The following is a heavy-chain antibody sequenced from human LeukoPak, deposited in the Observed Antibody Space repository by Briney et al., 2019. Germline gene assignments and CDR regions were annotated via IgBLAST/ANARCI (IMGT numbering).Heavy chain of an antibody. CDR1: GLTFSSYA. CDR2: ISSNGGST. D-gene: IGHD2-2*02. CDR3: ARPYCSSTSCYTVGY. Sequence: GGSLRLSCAASGLTFSSYAMHWVRQAPGKGLEYVSAISSNGGSTYYANSVKGRFTISRDNSKNTLYLQMGSLRAEDMAVYYCARPYCSSTSCYTVGYWGQGTLVTVSS. J-gene: IGHJ4*02. V-gene: IGHV3-64*01.